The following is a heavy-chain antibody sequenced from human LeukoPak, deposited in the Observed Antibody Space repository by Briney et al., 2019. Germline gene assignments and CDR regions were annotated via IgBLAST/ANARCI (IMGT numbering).Heavy chain of an antibody. CDR2: ISGSGGST. CDR1: GFTFSSYA. CDR3: AKVGIAVAGTSPSLDY. J-gene: IGHJ4*02. V-gene: IGHV3-23*01. D-gene: IGHD6-19*01. Sequence: GGSLRLSCAASGFTFSSYAVSWVRQAPGKGLEWVSAISGSGGSTYYADSVKGRFTISRDNSKNTLYLQMNSLRAEDTAVYYCAKVGIAVAGTSPSLDYWGQGTLVTVSS.